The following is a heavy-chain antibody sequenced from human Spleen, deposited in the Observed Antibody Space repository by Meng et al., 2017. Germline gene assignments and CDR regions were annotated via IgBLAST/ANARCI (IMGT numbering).Heavy chain of an antibody. V-gene: IGHV3-23*04. CDR1: GFAFSSYV. CDR2: ITGSGGST. Sequence: EVQLVESGGGLVQPGGSLRLSCAASGFAFSSYVMSWVRQAPGKGMEWVSAITGSGGSTYYADSVKGRFTISRDNSKNTLYLQMNSLRVEDTAVYYCANLGYSYGNDYWGQGTLVTVSS. D-gene: IGHD5-18*01. J-gene: IGHJ4*02. CDR3: ANLGYSYGNDY.